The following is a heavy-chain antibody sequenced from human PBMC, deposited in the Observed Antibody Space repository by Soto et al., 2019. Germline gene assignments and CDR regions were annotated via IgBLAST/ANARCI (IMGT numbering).Heavy chain of an antibody. D-gene: IGHD3-3*01. CDR2: IYLSGFT. CDR3: ARGGLDDFWSGSFYYPDS. CDR1: GGSITRSTHY. J-gene: IGHJ4*02. Sequence: SQTRCLTCTGSGGSITRSTHYWSWIRQHPCKRLEWIGYIYLSGFTYSNPSLKSRVSMSIDTSKNEFSLKLSSVTAADTAVYYCARGGLDDFWSGSFYYPDSCGLGTLVT. V-gene: IGHV4-30-4*08.